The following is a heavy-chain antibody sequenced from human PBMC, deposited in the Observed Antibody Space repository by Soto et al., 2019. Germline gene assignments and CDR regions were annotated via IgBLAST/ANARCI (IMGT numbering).Heavy chain of an antibody. V-gene: IGHV3-23*01. CDR2: ISGSSGST. CDR3: AKDLYSSSWAKKYYFEY. CDR1: GFTFDSYA. Sequence: LRLSCAASGFTFDSYAMSWVRQAPGKGLEWVSVISGSSGSTDYADSVKGRFTISRDNSKNILYLQMHSLRAEDTAVYYCAKDLYSSSWAKKYYFEYWGQGTQVTVSS. D-gene: IGHD2-2*01. J-gene: IGHJ4*02.